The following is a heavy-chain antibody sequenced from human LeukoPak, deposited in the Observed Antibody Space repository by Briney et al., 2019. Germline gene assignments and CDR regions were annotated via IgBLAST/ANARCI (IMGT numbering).Heavy chain of an antibody. D-gene: IGHD2-21*02. J-gene: IGHJ4*02. CDR1: GFSFSSYT. V-gene: IGHV3-21*01. CDR3: ARDGRCGGDCYAS. Sequence: GGSLRLSCAASGFSFSSYTMNWVRQAPGKGLEWVSIISSSSSYIYYADSVKGRFTISRDNAKDALYLQMNSLRVEDTAVYYCARDGRCGGDCYASWGQGTLVTVSS. CDR2: ISSSSSYI.